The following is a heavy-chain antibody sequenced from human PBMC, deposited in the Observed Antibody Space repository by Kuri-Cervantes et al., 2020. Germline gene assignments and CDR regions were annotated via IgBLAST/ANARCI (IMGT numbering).Heavy chain of an antibody. Sequence: ASVKVSCKASGYTFTSYGISWVRQAPGQGLEWMGWISAYNGNTNYAQKLQGRVTMTTDTSTSTAYMELRSLRSDDTAVYYCASGIKQGYYYYGMDVWGQGTTVTVS. V-gene: IGHV1-18*01. CDR1: GYTFTSYG. CDR2: ISAYNGNT. D-gene: IGHD2-21*01. CDR3: ASGIKQGYYYYGMDV. J-gene: IGHJ6*02.